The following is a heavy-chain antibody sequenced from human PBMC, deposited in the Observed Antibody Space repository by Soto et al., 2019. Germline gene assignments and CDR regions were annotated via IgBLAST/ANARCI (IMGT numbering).Heavy chain of an antibody. CDR1: VDSVSSNRAA. V-gene: IGHV6-1*01. Sequence: SQTLSLTCVMSVDSVSSNRAAWNWVRQSPSRGLEWLGRTYYRSKWKNDYALSVNSRITINPDTSKNQFSLQLNSVTPEDTAVYSCVRGIDSSFEYWGQVTLVTVSS. D-gene: IGHD6-13*01. CDR3: VRGIDSSFEY. J-gene: IGHJ4*02. CDR2: TYYRSKWKN.